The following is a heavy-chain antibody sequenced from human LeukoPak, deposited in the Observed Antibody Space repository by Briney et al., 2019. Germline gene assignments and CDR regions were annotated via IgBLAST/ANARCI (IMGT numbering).Heavy chain of an antibody. Sequence: GGSLRLSCAASGFTFSSYAMSWVRQAPGKGLEWVSAISGSGGSTYYADSVEGRFTISRDNSKNTLYLQMNSLRAKDTAVYYCAKTMVRGVIIRGKIGYFDYWGQGTLVTVSS. CDR3: AKTMVRGVIIRGKIGYFDY. CDR1: GFTFSSYA. D-gene: IGHD3-10*01. V-gene: IGHV3-23*01. J-gene: IGHJ4*02. CDR2: ISGSGGST.